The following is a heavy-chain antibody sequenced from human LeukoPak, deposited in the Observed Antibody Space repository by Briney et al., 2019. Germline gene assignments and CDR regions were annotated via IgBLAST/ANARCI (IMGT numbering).Heavy chain of an antibody. J-gene: IGHJ4*02. CDR3: ARDLSGITGYTYGRGIDY. CDR2: IKKDGSEK. D-gene: IGHD5-18*01. Sequence: PGGSLRLSCAASGFTFSDYYMSWIRQAPGKGLEWVANIKKDGSEKYYVDSVKGRFTISRDNAKTSLYLQMNSLGAEDTAVYYCARDLSGITGYTYGRGIDYWGQGTLVTVSS. V-gene: IGHV3-7*01. CDR1: GFTFSDYY.